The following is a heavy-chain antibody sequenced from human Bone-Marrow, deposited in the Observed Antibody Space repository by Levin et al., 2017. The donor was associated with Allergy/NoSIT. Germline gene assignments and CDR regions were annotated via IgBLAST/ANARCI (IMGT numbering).Heavy chain of an antibody. J-gene: IGHJ4*02. V-gene: IGHV3-72*01. CDR2: TRDKANSHTT. CDR1: GFTLSDYY. CDR3: ARALAPSYSASGH. Sequence: PPGGSLRLSCAASGFTLSDYYMDWVRQAPGKGPEWVGRTRDKANSHTTEYAASVKGRFTISRDDSENSLYLQMNSLKTEDTAVYYCARALAPSYSASGHWGQGTLVTVSS. D-gene: IGHD3-10*01.